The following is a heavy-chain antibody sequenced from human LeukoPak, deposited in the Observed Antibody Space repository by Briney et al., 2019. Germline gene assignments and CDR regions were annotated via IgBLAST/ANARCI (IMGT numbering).Heavy chain of an antibody. V-gene: IGHV4-61*02. J-gene: IGHJ4*02. CDR1: GGSISSGRYY. CDR2: IYYSGIT. D-gene: IGHD1-1*01. Sequence: HPSETLSLTCNVSGGSISSGRYYWSWIRQPAGKGLEWIVRIYYSGITDYNPSLKSRVTISVDTSKNQFSLRLPSVTAADTAVYYCARGLERRLGYFDYWGQGTLVTVPS. CDR3: ARGLERRLGYFDY.